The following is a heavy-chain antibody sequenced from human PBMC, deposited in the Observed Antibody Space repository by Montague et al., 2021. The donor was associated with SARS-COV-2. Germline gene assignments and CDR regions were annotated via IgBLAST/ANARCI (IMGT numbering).Heavy chain of an antibody. CDR3: AKAYDSGGYNYERGADY. D-gene: IGHD3-22*01. J-gene: IGHJ4*02. V-gene: IGHV3-23*01. Sequence: SLRPSCAASGFSFSTYAMIWVRQAPGKGLEWVAAIGGNGRGTYHAASVKGRFTISRDNSKSTVNLQMNSLTVGDTAVYFCAKAYDSGGYNYERGADYWGQGTLVTVS. CDR1: GFSFSTYA. CDR2: IGGNGRGT.